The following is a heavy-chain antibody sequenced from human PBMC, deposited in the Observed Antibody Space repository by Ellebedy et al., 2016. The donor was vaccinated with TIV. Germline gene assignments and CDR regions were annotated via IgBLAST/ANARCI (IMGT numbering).Heavy chain of an antibody. V-gene: IGHV4-59*01. CDR3: ARDRSYGLDY. CDR2: IYYSGST. D-gene: IGHD5-18*01. Sequence: MPGGSLRLSCTVSGGSISSYYWSWIRQPPGKGLEWIGYIYYSGSTNYNPSLKSRVTISVDTSKNQFSLKLSSVTAADTAVYYCARDRSYGLDYWGQGTLVTVSS. J-gene: IGHJ4*02. CDR1: GGSISSYY.